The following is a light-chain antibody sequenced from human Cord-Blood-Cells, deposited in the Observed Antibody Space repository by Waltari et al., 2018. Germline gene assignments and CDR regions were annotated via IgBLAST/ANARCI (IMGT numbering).Light chain of an antibody. V-gene: IGKV3-20*01. CDR2: GAS. Sequence: EIVLTQSPGTLSLSPGERATLSCRGSQSVSSSYLAWYQQKPGQAPRPLIYGASSRATGIPDRFSGSGSGTDFTLTISRLEPEDFAVYYCQQYGSSRTFGQGTKVEIK. CDR3: QQYGSSRT. J-gene: IGKJ1*01. CDR1: QSVSSSY.